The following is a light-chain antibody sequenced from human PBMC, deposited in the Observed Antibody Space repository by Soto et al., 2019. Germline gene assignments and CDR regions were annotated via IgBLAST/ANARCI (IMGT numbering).Light chain of an antibody. CDR1: PSVSNRSISSSY. CDR3: QQYGRPPGT. Sequence: IATTQTPVTLSASLGSRSPINCKTSPSVSNRSISSSYLAWYQQKPGQAPRLLIYGASSRDTGIPDRCSGSGSGTEVTLTISSLEPEDVAVYYCQQYGRPPGTFGQGTKVDIK. CDR2: GAS. J-gene: IGKJ1*01. V-gene: IGKV4-1*01.